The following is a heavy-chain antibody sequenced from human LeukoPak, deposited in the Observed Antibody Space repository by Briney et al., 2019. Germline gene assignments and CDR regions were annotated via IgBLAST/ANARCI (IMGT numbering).Heavy chain of an antibody. CDR1: GFTFSSYS. V-gene: IGHV3-21*01. Sequence: GGSLRLSCAASGFTFSSYSMNWVRQAPGKGLEWVSSISSSSSYIYYADSVKGRFTISRDNAKNSLYLQMNSLRAEDTAVYYCARHLRRGHRNFDYWGQGTLVTVSS. D-gene: IGHD3-10*01. J-gene: IGHJ4*02. CDR2: ISSSSSYI. CDR3: ARHLRRGHRNFDY.